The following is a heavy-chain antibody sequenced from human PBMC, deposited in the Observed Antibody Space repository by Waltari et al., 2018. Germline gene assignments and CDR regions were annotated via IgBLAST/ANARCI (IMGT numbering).Heavy chain of an antibody. Sequence: QLQLQESGPGLVKPSETLSLTCTVSGGSISSSSYYWGWIRQPPGKGREWIGSIEDRGSTAETKERKRRGKREGEKHKNQGARKRREGTAEETAGEEGERKKERKRRRGEGERGGRGTRGT. D-gene: IGHD3-10*01. V-gene: IGHV4-39*01. CDR1: GGSISSSSYY. CDR2: IEDRGST. CDR3: ERKKERKRRRGEGER. J-gene: IGHJ1*01.